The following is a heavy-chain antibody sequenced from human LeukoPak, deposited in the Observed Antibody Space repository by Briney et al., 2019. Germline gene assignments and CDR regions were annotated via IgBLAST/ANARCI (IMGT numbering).Heavy chain of an antibody. V-gene: IGHV4-59*08. CDR2: IYYSGST. CDR3: ARVFANYGSGSSFEFDY. Sequence: PSGTLSLTCTVSGGSISSYYWSWIRQPPGKGLEWIGYIYYSGSTNYNPSLKSRVTISVDTSKNQFSLKLSSVTAADTAVYYCARVFANYGSGSSFEFDYWGQGTLVIVSS. J-gene: IGHJ4*02. CDR1: GGSISSYY. D-gene: IGHD3-10*01.